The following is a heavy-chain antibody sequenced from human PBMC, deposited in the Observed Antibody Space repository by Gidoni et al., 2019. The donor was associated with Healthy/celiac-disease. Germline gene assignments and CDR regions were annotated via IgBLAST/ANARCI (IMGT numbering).Heavy chain of an antibody. V-gene: IGHV3-48*03. D-gene: IGHD3-16*01. CDR1: GFTFSRYE. CDR3: ARDLNVYYDYIWGSYGVNYFDY. CDR2: ISNSGSTI. Sequence: EVQLVESGGGLVQPGGSLRLSCAASGFTFSRYELNWVRQAPGKGLEWVSYISNSGSTIYYADSVKGRFTISRDNAKNSLYLQMNSLRAEDTAVYYCARDLNVYYDYIWGSYGVNYFDYWGQGTLVTVSS. J-gene: IGHJ4*02.